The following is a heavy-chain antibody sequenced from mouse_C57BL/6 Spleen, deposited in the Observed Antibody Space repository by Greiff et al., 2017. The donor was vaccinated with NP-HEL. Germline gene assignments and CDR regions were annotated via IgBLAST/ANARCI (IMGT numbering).Heavy chain of an antibody. CDR3: ARQGYGSPFEGY. J-gene: IGHJ3*01. V-gene: IGHV5-9*01. CDR2: ISGGGGNT. CDR1: GFTFSSYT. Sequence: EVKLVESGGGLVKPGGSLKLSCAASGFTFSSYTMSWVRQTPEKRLEWVATISGGGGNTYYPDSVKGRFTISRDNAKNTLYLQMSSLRSEDTALYYCARQGYGSPFEGYWGQGTLVTVSA. D-gene: IGHD1-1*01.